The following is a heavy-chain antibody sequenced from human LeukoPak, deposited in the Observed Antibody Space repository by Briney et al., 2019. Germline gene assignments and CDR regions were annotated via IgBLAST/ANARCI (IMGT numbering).Heavy chain of an antibody. D-gene: IGHD6-25*01. CDR3: ASHSSGGAFDI. CDR2: INPNSGGT. V-gene: IGHV1-2*06. J-gene: IGHJ3*02. Sequence: ASVKVSCKASGYTFTGYYMHWVRQAPGQGLEWVGRINPNSGGTNYAQKFQGRVTMTRDTSISTAYMELSRLRSDDTAVYYCASHSSGGAFDIWGQGTMVSVSS. CDR1: GYTFTGYY.